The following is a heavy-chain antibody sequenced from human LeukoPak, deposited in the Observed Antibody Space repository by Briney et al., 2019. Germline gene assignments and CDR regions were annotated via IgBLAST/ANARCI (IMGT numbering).Heavy chain of an antibody. CDR2: INPNSGNT. D-gene: IGHD3-10*01. Sequence: VASVKVSCKASGYTFTGYYIHWVRQAPGQGLECVGWINPNSGNTGYAQKFQGRVTITRNTSISTAYMELSSLRSEDTAVYYCASSAWRTDAFDIWGQGTMVTVSP. V-gene: IGHV1-8*03. J-gene: IGHJ3*02. CDR1: GYTFTGYY. CDR3: ASSAWRTDAFDI.